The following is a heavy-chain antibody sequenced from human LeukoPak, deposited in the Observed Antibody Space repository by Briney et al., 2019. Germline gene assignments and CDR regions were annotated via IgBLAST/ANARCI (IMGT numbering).Heavy chain of an antibody. J-gene: IGHJ4*02. D-gene: IGHD3-10*01. V-gene: IGHV4-39*01. CDR2: IYYSGST. CDR1: GGSISSSSYY. CDR3: ASNYYGSGSLDY. Sequence: SETLSLTCTVSGGSISSSSYYWGWIRQPPGKGLEWIGSIYYSGSTYYNPSLKSRVTISVDTSKNQFSLKLSSVTAADTAVYYCASNYYGSGSLDYWGQGNLVTVSS.